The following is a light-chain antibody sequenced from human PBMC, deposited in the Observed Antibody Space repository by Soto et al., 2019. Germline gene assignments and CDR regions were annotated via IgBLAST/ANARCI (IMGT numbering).Light chain of an antibody. V-gene: IGKV3-20*01. CDR3: QRYYDSLWT. CDR1: QSVNSTS. Sequence: IVLTQSPATLSLSPGERDTLSCRASQSVNSTSLAWYQQKPGQDPSLLIHGASSMATGIPDRFSGSGSGTDFTLTISSLEPEDFALYFCQRYYDSLWTFGQGTKVDIK. CDR2: GAS. J-gene: IGKJ1*01.